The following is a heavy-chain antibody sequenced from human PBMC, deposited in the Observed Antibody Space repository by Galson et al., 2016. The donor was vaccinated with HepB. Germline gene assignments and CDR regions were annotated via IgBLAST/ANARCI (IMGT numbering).Heavy chain of an antibody. V-gene: IGHV3-74*01. J-gene: IGHJ4*02. CDR3: ATEVVVVGPALDC. D-gene: IGHD2-15*01. CDR2: IRSDGNEI. Sequence: SLRLSCAASGFPFNIYWMTWVRQGPGKGLEWVSRIRSDGNEISYADSVKDRFTISRDNAKNTLYLQMSSLRVEDTAMYYCATEVVVVGPALDCWGQGTLVTVSS. CDR1: GFPFNIYW.